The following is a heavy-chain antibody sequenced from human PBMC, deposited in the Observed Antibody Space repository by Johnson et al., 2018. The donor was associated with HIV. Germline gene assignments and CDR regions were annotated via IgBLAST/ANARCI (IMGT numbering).Heavy chain of an antibody. CDR2: INWNGGST. D-gene: IGHD3-22*01. CDR3: ARGFVRISMILVADAFDI. CDR1: GFTFDDHG. J-gene: IGHJ3*02. V-gene: IGHV3-20*04. Sequence: VQLVESGGGVVRRGGSLRLSCATSGFTFDDHGMSWVRQGPGKGLEWVSGINWNGGSTGYADSVKGRFTISRDNSKNSLYLQMNSLRAEDTALYFCARGFVRISMILVADAFDIWGQGTMVTVSS.